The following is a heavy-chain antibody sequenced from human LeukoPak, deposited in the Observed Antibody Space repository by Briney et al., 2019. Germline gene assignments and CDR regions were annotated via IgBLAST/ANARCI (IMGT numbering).Heavy chain of an antibody. Sequence: PSETLSLTCAVYGGSFSGYYWSWIRQPPGKGLEWNGEINHSGSTNYKPSLKSRVTISIDTSKNQFSLKLSSVTAADTAVYYCARVRGLGSDYWGQGTLVTVSS. CDR1: GGSFSGYY. V-gene: IGHV4-34*01. CDR2: INHSGST. J-gene: IGHJ4*02. CDR3: ARVRGLGSDY. D-gene: IGHD3-10*01.